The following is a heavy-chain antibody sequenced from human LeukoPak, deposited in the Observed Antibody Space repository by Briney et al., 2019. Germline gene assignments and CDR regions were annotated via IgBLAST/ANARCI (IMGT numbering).Heavy chain of an antibody. CDR2: INSDGSST. J-gene: IGHJ4*02. Sequence: GRSLRLSCAASGFTFSSYWMHWVRQAPGKGLVWVSHINSDGSSTTYADSVKGRFTISRDNAKDTLYLQMNSLRAEDTAVYYRARDREGLGDYWGQGTLVTVSS. CDR1: GFTFSSYW. CDR3: ARDREGLGDY. V-gene: IGHV3-74*01. D-gene: IGHD1-26*01.